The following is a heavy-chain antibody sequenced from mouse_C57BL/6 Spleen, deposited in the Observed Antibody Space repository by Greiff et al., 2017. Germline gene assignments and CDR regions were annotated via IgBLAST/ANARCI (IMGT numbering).Heavy chain of an antibody. J-gene: IGHJ3*01. Sequence: VQLKESGPGLVKPSQSLSLTCSVTGYSITSGYYWNWIRQFPGNKLEWMGYISYDGSNNYNPSLKNRISITRDTSKNQFFLKLNSVTTEDTATYYCAAPITTVGFAYWGQGTLVTVSA. CDR2: ISYDGSN. D-gene: IGHD1-1*01. V-gene: IGHV3-6*01. CDR3: AAPITTVGFAY. CDR1: GYSITSGYY.